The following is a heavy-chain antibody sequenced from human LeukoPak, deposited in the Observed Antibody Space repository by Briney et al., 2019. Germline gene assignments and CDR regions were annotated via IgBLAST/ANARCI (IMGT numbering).Heavy chain of an antibody. J-gene: IGHJ4*02. CDR3: ARYSSTRVSIDY. Sequence: NSSETLSLTCTVSGGSISSGDYYWSWIRQPPGKGLEWIGYIYYSGSTYYNPSLKSRVTISVDTSKNQFSLKLNSVTAADTAVYYCARYSSTRVSIDYWGQGTLVTVSS. V-gene: IGHV4-30-4*02. CDR2: IYYSGST. D-gene: IGHD2-2*01. CDR1: GGSISSGDYY.